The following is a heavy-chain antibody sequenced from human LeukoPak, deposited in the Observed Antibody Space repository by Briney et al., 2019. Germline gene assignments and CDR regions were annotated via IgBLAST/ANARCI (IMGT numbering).Heavy chain of an antibody. CDR2: INPNSGGT. J-gene: IGHJ6*02. CDR1: GYTFTGYY. V-gene: IGHV1-2*02. D-gene: IGHD3-16*01. CDR3: ASITYGWGSYGMDV. Sequence: ASVKVSCKASGYTFTGYYMHWVRQAPGQGLEWMGWINPNSGGTNYEPKFQGRGTMTRDTSISTAYMELSRLRADDTAVYYGASITYGWGSYGMDVWGQGTTVTVSS.